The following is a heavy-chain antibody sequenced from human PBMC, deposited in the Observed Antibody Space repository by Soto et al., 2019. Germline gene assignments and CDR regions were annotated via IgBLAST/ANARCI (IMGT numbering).Heavy chain of an antibody. CDR1: GYTFTGYY. CDR2: INPNSGGT. V-gene: IGHV1-2*02. Sequence: GASVKVSCKASGYTFTGYYMHWVRQAPGQGLEWMGWINPNSGGTNYAQKFQGRVTMTRDTSISTAYMELSRLRSDDTAVYYCARELRGVDTAYGSGPYGMDVWGQGTTVTVSS. D-gene: IGHD5-18*01. CDR3: ARELRGVDTAYGSGPYGMDV. J-gene: IGHJ6*02.